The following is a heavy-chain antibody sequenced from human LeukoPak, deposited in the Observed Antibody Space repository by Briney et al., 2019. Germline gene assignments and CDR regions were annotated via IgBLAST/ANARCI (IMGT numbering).Heavy chain of an antibody. J-gene: IGHJ5*02. CDR2: ISSSSSYI. V-gene: IGHV3-21*01. CDR1: GFTFSSYS. D-gene: IGHD6-13*01. Sequence: GGSLRLSCAASGFTFSSYSMDWVRQAPGKGLEWVSSISSSSSYIYYADSVKGRFTISRDNAKNSLYLQMNSLRAEDTAVYYCARDGIAAAGTRGWFDPWGQGTLVTASS. CDR3: ARDGIAAAGTRGWFDP.